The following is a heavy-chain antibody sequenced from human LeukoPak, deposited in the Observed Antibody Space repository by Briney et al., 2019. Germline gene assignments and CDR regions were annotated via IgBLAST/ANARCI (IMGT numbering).Heavy chain of an antibody. CDR2: ITNNGGDV. CDR3: VRRSTSGWCGDY. D-gene: IGHD6-19*01. CDR1: GFTFSNYG. Sequence: GGSLRLSCSASGFTFSNYGMHWVRQAPGKGLEYVSAITNNGGDVNYADSVKGRSTISRDNSKNTVFLQMSALRGEDTAVYFRVRRSTSGWCGDYWGQGALVTVSS. V-gene: IGHV3-64D*06. J-gene: IGHJ4*02.